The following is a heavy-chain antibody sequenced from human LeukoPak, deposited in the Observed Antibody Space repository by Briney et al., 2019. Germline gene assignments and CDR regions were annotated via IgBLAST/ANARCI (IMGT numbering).Heavy chain of an antibody. V-gene: IGHV1-8*01. Sequence: ASVKVSCKASGYTFTSYDINWVRQATGQGLEWMGWMNPNSGNTGYAQKFQGRVTMTRNTSISTAYMELSSLRSEDTAVYYCARGWQGYYPLGPWGQGTLVTVSS. J-gene: IGHJ5*02. CDR2: MNPNSGNT. CDR3: ARGWQGYYPLGP. D-gene: IGHD3-22*01. CDR1: GYTFTSYD.